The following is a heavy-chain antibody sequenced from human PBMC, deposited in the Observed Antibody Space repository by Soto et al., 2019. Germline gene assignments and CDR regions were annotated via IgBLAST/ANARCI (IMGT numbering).Heavy chain of an antibody. J-gene: IGHJ4*02. CDR3: ARDRFGWNSRYFDY. Sequence: EVQLVESGGGLVQPGGSLRLSCAASGFTFSSYSMNWVRQAPGKGLEWVSYISSSSSTIYYADSVKGRFTISRDNAKNSLYLQMISLRAEDTAVYYCARDRFGWNSRYFDYWGQGTLVTVSS. CDR1: GFTFSSYS. V-gene: IGHV3-48*01. D-gene: IGHD1-7*01. CDR2: ISSSSSTI.